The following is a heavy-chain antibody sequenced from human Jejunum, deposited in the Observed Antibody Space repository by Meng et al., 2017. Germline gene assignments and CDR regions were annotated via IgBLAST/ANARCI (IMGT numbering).Heavy chain of an antibody. CDR3: ARDIMGIRDGSVEDY. V-gene: IGHV4-31*03. J-gene: IGHJ4*02. CDR1: GGSLSSSVYY. CDR2: IFYTGTT. Sequence: QVQLQESGPGLVKPSQTLSLTCTVSGGSLSSSVYYWSWIRQFPGKGLEWIGFIFYTGTTYYNPSLKSRVSISVDTSKNQFYLEMSSVTAADTAVYYCARDIMGIRDGSVEDYWGQGTLVTVSS. D-gene: IGHD5-24*01.